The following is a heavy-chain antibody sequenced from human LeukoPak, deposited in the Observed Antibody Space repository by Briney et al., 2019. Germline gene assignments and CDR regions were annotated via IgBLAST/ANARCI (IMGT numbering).Heavy chain of an antibody. Sequence: PSETLSLTCAVYGGSFSGYYWSWIRQPPGKGLEWIGEINHSGSTNYNPSLKSRVTISVDTSKNQFSLKLSSVTAADTAVYYCAGDLDASVNQAFDYWGQGTLVTVSS. CDR2: INHSGST. CDR1: GGSFSGYY. V-gene: IGHV4-34*01. CDR3: AGDLDASVNQAFDY. J-gene: IGHJ4*02. D-gene: IGHD3-10*01.